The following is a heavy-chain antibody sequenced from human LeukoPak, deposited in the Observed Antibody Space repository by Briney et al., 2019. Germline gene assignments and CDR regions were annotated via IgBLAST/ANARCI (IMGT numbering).Heavy chain of an antibody. Sequence: SETLSLTCAVYGGSFSGYYWSWIRQPPGKGLEWIGEINHSGSTNYNPSLKSRVTISVDTSKNQFSLKLSSMTAADTAVYYCAREALETYVWGSYRYYFDYWGQGTLVTVSS. CDR3: AREALETYVWGSYRYYFDY. V-gene: IGHV4-34*01. CDR2: INHSGST. CDR1: GGSFSGYY. D-gene: IGHD3-16*02. J-gene: IGHJ4*02.